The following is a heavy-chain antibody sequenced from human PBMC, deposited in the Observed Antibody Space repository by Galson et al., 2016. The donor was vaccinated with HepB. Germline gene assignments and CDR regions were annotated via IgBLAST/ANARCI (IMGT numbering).Heavy chain of an antibody. CDR2: ISGSGNSI. D-gene: IGHD4-17*01. CDR3: AKDPNGDYIGAYDS. V-gene: IGHV3-23*01. CDR1: GLTLSSYA. J-gene: IGHJ4*02. Sequence: SLRLSCAASGLTLSSYAVTWVRQAPGKGLEWVSTISGSGNSILYGDSVKGRFTISRDNSKNIEYLQMNSLRAEDTALYYCAKDPNGDYIGAYDSWGQGTLVTVSS.